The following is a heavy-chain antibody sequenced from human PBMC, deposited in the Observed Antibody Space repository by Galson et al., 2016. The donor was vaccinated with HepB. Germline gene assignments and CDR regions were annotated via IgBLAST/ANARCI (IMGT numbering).Heavy chain of an antibody. J-gene: IGHJ4*02. V-gene: IGHV3-30*04. CDR2: MSNDGSQK. CDR3: ARALIDGWHNFDS. CDR1: GFTFATYP. Sequence: SLRLSCAGSGFTFATYPLHWVRQAPGKGLEWVAIMSNDGSQKYYADSVNGRFTISRDNSRNTLYLQMNSLGTEDTALYYCARALIDGWHNFDSWGQGTLVVVSS. D-gene: IGHD3-16*02.